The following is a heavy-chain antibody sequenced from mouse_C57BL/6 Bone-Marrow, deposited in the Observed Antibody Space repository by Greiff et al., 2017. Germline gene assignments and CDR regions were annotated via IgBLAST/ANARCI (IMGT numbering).Heavy chain of an antibody. Sequence: VQLQQSGAELARPGASVKLSCKASGYTFTSYGMRWVKQSTGQGLEWIGEIDPRSGNTYYNEKFKGKSTLTGDKSSSTAYMELRSLTSEDSAVYFCASLGSSLLDYGGQGNTLTVSS. J-gene: IGHJ2*01. D-gene: IGHD6-1*01. CDR2: IDPRSGNT. CDR3: ASLGSSLLDY. V-gene: IGHV1-81*01. CDR1: GYTFTSYG.